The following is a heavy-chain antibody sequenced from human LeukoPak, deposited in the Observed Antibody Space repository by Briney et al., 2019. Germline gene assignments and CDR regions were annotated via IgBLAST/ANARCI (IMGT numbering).Heavy chain of an antibody. CDR2: IYHTGST. CDR1: GYSISSTYC. Sequence: SETLSLTCTVSGYSISSTYCWGWIRQSPGRGLEWIGSIYHTGSTFYNPSLTSRVTISVDTSKNQFSLKLSSVTAADTAVYYCARDRVTMVTGAAFDIWGQGTMVTVSS. D-gene: IGHD4/OR15-4a*01. CDR3: ARDRVTMVTGAAFDI. J-gene: IGHJ3*02. V-gene: IGHV4-38-2*02.